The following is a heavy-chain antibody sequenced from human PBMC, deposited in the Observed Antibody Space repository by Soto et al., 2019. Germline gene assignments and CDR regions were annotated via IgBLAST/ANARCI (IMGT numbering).Heavy chain of an antibody. J-gene: IGHJ5*02. Sequence: SETLSLTCAVSGGSISSGGYSWSWIRQPPGKGLEWIGYIYYSGSTNYNPSLTSRVTISVDMSKNRLSLTLTSVTAADTAVYYCARSFYPWGQGTLVTVSS. CDR1: GGSISSGGYS. CDR2: IYYSGST. V-gene: IGHV4-61*08. CDR3: ARSFYP.